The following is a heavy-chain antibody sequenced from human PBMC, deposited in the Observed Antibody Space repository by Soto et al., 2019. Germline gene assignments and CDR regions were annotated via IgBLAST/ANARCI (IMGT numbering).Heavy chain of an antibody. Sequence: GGSLRLSCAADGFTLSSYGMHWVRQAPGKGLEWVAVISDDGSKKYYADSVKGRFSISRDNPKNTLFLQMNSLRVEDTAVYYCAKVGDVYNSFFDYWGQGTLVTVSS. CDR1: GFTLSSYG. J-gene: IGHJ4*02. CDR2: ISDDGSKK. V-gene: IGHV3-30*18. CDR3: AKVGDVYNSFFDY. D-gene: IGHD1-26*01.